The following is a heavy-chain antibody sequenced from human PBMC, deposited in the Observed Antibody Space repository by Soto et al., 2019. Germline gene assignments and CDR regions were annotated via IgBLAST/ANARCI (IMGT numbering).Heavy chain of an antibody. CDR3: ARNEYYYDSSGYYPLAY. J-gene: IGHJ4*02. CDR2: IYYRGST. D-gene: IGHD3-22*01. CDR1: GGSISSGGYY. V-gene: IGHV4-31*01. Sequence: QVQLQESGPGLVKPSQTLSLTCTVSGGSISSGGYYWSWIRQHPGKGLEWIGYIYYRGSTYYNPSLKSQVTISVDRSKNQFSLKLSSVTAADTAVYYCARNEYYYDSSGYYPLAYWGQGTLVTVSS.